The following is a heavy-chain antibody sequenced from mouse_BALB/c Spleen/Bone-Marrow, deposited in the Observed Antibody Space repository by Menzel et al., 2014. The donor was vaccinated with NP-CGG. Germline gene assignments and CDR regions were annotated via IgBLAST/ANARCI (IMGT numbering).Heavy chain of an antibody. V-gene: IGHV3-2*02. Sequence: EVQRVESGPGLVKPSQSLSLTCTVTGYSITSDYAWNWIRQFPGNKLEWMGYISYSANTNYNPSLKSRISITRDTSKNQFFPQLNSVTAEDTATYYCTRGTTAGFAYWGLGTLVTVSA. D-gene: IGHD1-2*01. J-gene: IGHJ3*01. CDR1: GYSITSDYA. CDR2: ISYSANT. CDR3: TRGTTAGFAY.